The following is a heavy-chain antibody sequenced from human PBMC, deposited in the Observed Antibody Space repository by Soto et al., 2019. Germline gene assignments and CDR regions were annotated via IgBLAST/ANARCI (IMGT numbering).Heavy chain of an antibody. CDR3: ARDRIAVAGTGLANAFDI. V-gene: IGHV3-21*01. CDR2: ISSSSSYI. J-gene: IGHJ3*02. Sequence: EVQLVESGGGLVKPGGSLRLSCAASGFTFSSYSMNWVRQAPGKGLEWVSSISSSSSYIYYADSVKGRFTISRDNAKNSLYLQMNSLRAEDTAVYYCARDRIAVAGTGLANAFDIWGQGTMVTVSS. CDR1: GFTFSSYS. D-gene: IGHD6-19*01.